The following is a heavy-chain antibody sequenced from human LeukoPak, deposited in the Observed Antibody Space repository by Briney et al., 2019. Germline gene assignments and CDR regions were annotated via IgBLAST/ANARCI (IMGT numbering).Heavy chain of an antibody. J-gene: IGHJ4*02. Sequence: SGGSLRLSCAASGFTFSSYVMHWVRQAPGKGLEWVAIISYDGSNEYYADSVKGRFTISRDNAKNSLYLQMNSLRAEDTAVYYCARASGAYDYWGQGTLVTVSS. CDR1: GFTFSSYV. D-gene: IGHD2-15*01. V-gene: IGHV3-30*04. CDR3: ARASGAYDY. CDR2: ISYDGSNE.